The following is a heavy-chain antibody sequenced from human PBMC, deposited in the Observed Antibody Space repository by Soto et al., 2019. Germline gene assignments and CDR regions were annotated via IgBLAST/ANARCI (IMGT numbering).Heavy chain of an antibody. V-gene: IGHV3-30-3*01. D-gene: IGHD6-19*01. CDR1: GFTFSSYA. J-gene: IGHJ4*02. CDR2: ISYDGSNK. Sequence: LRLSCAASGFTFSSYAMHWVRQAPVKGLEWVAVISYDGSNKYYADSVKGRFTISRDNSKDTLYLQMNSLRAEDTAVYYCARQSSSLYSSGWYYFDYWGQGTLVTVSS. CDR3: ARQSSSLYSSGWYYFDY.